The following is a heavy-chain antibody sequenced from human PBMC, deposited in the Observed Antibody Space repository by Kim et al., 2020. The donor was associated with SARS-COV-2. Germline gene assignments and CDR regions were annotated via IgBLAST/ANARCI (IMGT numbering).Heavy chain of an antibody. CDR2: AYYSGNT. CDR1: GGSLSSSSYY. Sequence: SETLSLTCTVSGGSLSSSSYYWGWIRKPPGKGLEWIGTAYYSGNTYYNPSLKSRVTISVDTSKNQLSLKPGSVTAADTAVYYCARHQRYSSVWYVAFYY. CDR3: ARHQRYSSVWYVAFYY. D-gene: IGHD6-19*01. V-gene: IGHV4-39*01. J-gene: IGHJ6*01.